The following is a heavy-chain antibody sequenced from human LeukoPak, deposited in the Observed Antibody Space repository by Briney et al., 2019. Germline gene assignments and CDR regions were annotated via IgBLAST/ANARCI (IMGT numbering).Heavy chain of an antibody. D-gene: IGHD2-8*01. Sequence: ASVKVSCMASGYTFTSYGISWVRQAPGQGLEWMGWISAYNGNTNYAQKLQGRVTMTTDTSTSTAYMELRSLRSDDTAVYYCARATNCANGVCRIYGMDVWGQGTTVTVSS. CDR2: ISAYNGNT. CDR1: GYTFTSYG. J-gene: IGHJ6*02. V-gene: IGHV1-18*01. CDR3: ARATNCANGVCRIYGMDV.